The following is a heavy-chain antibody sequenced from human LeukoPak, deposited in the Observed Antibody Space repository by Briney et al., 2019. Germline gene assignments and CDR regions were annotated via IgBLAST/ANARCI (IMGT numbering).Heavy chain of an antibody. CDR1: GFIVSSNY. CDR3: AKEQSGSGSYPYWYFDL. CDR2: ISGSGDST. J-gene: IGHJ2*01. V-gene: IGHV3-23*01. Sequence: GGSLRLSCVASGFIVSSNYMSWVRQAPGKGLEWVSGISGSGDSTYYADSVRGRFTVSRDKSKNTLYLQMNSLRAEDTAVYYCAKEQSGSGSYPYWYFDLWGRGTLAAVSS. D-gene: IGHD3-10*01.